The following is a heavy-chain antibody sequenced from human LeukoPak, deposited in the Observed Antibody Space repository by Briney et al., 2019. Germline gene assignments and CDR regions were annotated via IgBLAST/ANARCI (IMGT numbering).Heavy chain of an antibody. CDR2: IRSKTDGGTT. CDR3: TTYEAVPGTRHFGY. CDR1: GFTFTNVW. D-gene: IGHD6-19*01. V-gene: IGHV3-15*01. Sequence: GGSLRLSCAASGFTFTNVWMSWVRQAPGKGLEWLGRIRSKTDGGTTDYAAPVKGRFTISRDDSKNMLYLQMKSLKTEDTALYYCTTYEAVPGTRHFGYWGQGTLVTVSS. J-gene: IGHJ4*02.